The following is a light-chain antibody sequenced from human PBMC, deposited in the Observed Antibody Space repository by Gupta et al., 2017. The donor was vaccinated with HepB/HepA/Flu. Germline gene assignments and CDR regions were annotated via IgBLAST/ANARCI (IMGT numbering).Light chain of an antibody. V-gene: IGKV3-20*01. Sequence: EVVLTQSPDTLSLSPGDNATLSCRASQTLRSLFLDWYQQKPNEAPRLLIYADSTRTSRIPDRCSGGGVGADFNLTISGREPEDFEAYYCQHQEKEHPMITFGQGTRLDI. J-gene: IGKJ5*01. CDR1: QTLRSLF. CDR2: ADS. CDR3: QHQEKEHPMIT.